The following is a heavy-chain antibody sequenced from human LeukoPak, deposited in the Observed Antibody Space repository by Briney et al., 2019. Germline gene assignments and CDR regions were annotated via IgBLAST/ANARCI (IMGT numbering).Heavy chain of an antibody. V-gene: IGHV4-61*01. CDR2: IYYSGST. D-gene: IGHD2-21*02. Sequence: PSETLSLTCTVSGGSVSSGSYYWSWIRQPPGKGLEWIGYIYYSGSTNYNPSLKSRVTISVDTSKNQFSLKLSSVTAADTAVYYCARGVVVVTAIRLRVDYYGMDVWGQGTTVTVSS. CDR1: GGSVSSGSYY. CDR3: ARGVVVVTAIRLRVDYYGMDV. J-gene: IGHJ6*02.